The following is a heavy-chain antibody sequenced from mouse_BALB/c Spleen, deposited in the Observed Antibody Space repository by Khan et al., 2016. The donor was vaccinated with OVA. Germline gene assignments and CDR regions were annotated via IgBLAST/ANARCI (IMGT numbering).Heavy chain of an antibody. Sequence: QVQLQQSGPGLVQPSQSLSITCTVSGFSLITYGVHWVRQSPGKGLEWLGVIWSDGSTDYNAAFMSRLSITKDNSKSQVFFKMNSLQVDDTAIYYCARNSYKYAFAYWGRGTLVTVSA. J-gene: IGHJ3*01. CDR2: IWSDGST. CDR3: ARNSYKYAFAY. V-gene: IGHV2-4-1*01. CDR1: GFSLITYG. D-gene: IGHD1-3*01.